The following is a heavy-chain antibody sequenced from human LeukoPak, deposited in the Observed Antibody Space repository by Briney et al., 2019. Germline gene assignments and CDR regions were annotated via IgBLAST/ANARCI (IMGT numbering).Heavy chain of an antibody. CDR3: ARAMGAWTYFDY. J-gene: IGHJ4*02. Sequence: GGSLRLSCASSGFTFSDYYMTWIRQAPGKGLEWVANIKHDGSDKYYVDSVKGRFTISRDNAENSLYLQMNSLRAEDTAVYYCARAMGAWTYFDYWGQGTLVTVSS. D-gene: IGHD3-10*01. CDR2: IKHDGSDK. V-gene: IGHV3-7*03. CDR1: GFTFSDYY.